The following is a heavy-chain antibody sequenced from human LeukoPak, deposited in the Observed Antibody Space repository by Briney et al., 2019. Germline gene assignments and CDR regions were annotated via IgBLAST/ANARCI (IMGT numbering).Heavy chain of an antibody. CDR3: AREQIKRITMVRGVITRLHSYYGMDV. Sequence: PGGSLRLSCAASGFTFSSYAMSWVRQAPGKGLEWVSAISGSGGSTYYADSVKGRFTISRDNSKNTLYLQMNSLRAEDTAVYYCAREQIKRITMVRGVITRLHSYYGMDVWGQGTTVTVSS. CDR1: GFTFSSYA. D-gene: IGHD3-10*01. V-gene: IGHV3-23*01. J-gene: IGHJ6*02. CDR2: ISGSGGST.